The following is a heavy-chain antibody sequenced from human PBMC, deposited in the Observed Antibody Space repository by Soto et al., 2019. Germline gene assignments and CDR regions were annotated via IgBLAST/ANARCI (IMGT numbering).Heavy chain of an antibody. D-gene: IGHD2-2*02. Sequence: PVGSLRLSCAASGFTFSKFWMSWVRQVPGKGLEWVANIKQDGSQKYYVDSVKGRFTISRDNAKNSLYLQMNSLTPDDTAVYYCARVLLYSASGRGWFDPWGQGTLVTGSS. V-gene: IGHV3-7*03. CDR2: IKQDGSQK. J-gene: IGHJ5*02. CDR3: ARVLLYSASGRGWFDP. CDR1: GFTFSKFW.